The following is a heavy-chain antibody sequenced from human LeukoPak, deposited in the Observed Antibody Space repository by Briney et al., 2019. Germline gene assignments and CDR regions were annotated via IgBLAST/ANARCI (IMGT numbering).Heavy chain of an antibody. CDR2: ISYDGINK. V-gene: IGHV3-30*03. Sequence: PGGSLRLSCAASGFTFSNYGMHWVRQAPGKGLEWVAVISYDGINKYYADPVKGRFTISRDNSKNTLYLQMSSLRAEDTAVYYCTRVEETATTAAIIRKYSYYYYMDVWGKGNTVTISS. D-gene: IGHD4-11*01. CDR1: GFTFSNYG. J-gene: IGHJ6*03. CDR3: TRVEETATTAAIIRKYSYYYYMDV.